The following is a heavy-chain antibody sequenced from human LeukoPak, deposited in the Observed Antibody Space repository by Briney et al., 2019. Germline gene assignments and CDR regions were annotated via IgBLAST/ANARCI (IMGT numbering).Heavy chain of an antibody. CDR1: GGSFSGYY. J-gene: IGHJ4*02. CDR3: ARGHKWFRYLLDY. Sequence: SETLSLTCAVYGGSFSGYYWSWIRQPPGKGLEWIGEINHSGSTNYNPSLKSRVTISVDTSKNQFSLKLSSVTAADTAVYYCARGHKWFRYLLDYWGQGTLVTVSS. D-gene: IGHD3-22*01. CDR2: INHSGST. V-gene: IGHV4-34*01.